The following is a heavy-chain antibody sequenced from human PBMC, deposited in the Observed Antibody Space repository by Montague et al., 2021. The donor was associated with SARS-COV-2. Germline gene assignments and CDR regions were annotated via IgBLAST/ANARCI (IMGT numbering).Heavy chain of an antibody. D-gene: IGHD3-3*01. Sequence: SETLSLTCTVSGGSISSSSYYWGWIRQPPGKGLEWIGSIYYSGSTYYNPSLKSRVTISVDTSKNQFSLKLSSVTAADTAVYYCARHVPIYLRLENAFDFWGQGTMVTVSS. V-gene: IGHV4-39*01. CDR1: GGSISSSSYY. CDR3: ARHVPIYLRLENAFDF. CDR2: IYYSGST. J-gene: IGHJ3*01.